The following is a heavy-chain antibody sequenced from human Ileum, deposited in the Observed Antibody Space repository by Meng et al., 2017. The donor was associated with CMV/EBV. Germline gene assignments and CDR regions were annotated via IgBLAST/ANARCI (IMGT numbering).Heavy chain of an antibody. J-gene: IGHJ3*01. CDR3: ARPRNAYDNSGTFNV. Sequence: SGYAFSNYWIGWVRQLPGKGLEWMGIMSPGDSDIRYSPSFQGQVTMSADKSTNTAYLQWRSLQASDTAMYYCARPRNAYDNSGTFNVWGQGTMVTVSS. CDR1: GYAFSNYW. V-gene: IGHV5-51*01. D-gene: IGHD3-9*01. CDR2: MSPGDSDI.